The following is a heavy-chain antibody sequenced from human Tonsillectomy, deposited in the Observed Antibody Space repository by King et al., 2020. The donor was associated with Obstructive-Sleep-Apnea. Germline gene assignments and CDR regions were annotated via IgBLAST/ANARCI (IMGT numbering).Heavy chain of an antibody. Sequence: VQLVESGGVVVQPGGSLRLSCAASGFTFYDYTMHWVRQAPGKGLEWVSLISWDGGSTYYADSVKGRFTISRDNSKNSLYLQMNSLKTEDTALYFCAKDGRGYSGYNFDYWGQGTLVTVSS. V-gene: IGHV3-43*01. CDR1: GFTFYDYT. CDR2: ISWDGGST. D-gene: IGHD5-12*01. J-gene: IGHJ4*02. CDR3: AKDGRGYSGYNFDY.